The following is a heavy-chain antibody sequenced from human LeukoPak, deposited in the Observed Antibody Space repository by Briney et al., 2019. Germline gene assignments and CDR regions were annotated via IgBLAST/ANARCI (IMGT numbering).Heavy chain of an antibody. CDR1: GYTFTSYA. Sequence: ASVKVSCKASGYTFTSYAMNWVRQAPGQGLEWMGWINTNTGNPTYAQGFTGRFVFSLDTSVSAAYLQISSLKAEDTAVYYCVRMNYYDSADAFDIWGQGTMVTVSS. V-gene: IGHV7-4-1*02. CDR3: VRMNYYDSADAFDI. CDR2: INTNTGNP. D-gene: IGHD3-22*01. J-gene: IGHJ3*02.